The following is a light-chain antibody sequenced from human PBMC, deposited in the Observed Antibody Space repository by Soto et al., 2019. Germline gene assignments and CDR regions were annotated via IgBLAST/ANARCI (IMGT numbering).Light chain of an antibody. CDR2: DVS. CDR3: QRYGRSLPIT. V-gene: IGKV1-5*01. Sequence: IQLTQTPSTLSAIVGDRVTITCRVSQSISLWLAWYQQKPGKAPRLLIYDVSTLESGVPSRFSGSGSGTDFTLTISRLEPEDFAAYYCQRYGRSLPITFGQGTRLEIK. CDR1: QSISLW. J-gene: IGKJ5*01.